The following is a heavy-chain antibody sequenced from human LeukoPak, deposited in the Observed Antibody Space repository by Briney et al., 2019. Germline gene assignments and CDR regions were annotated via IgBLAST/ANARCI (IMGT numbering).Heavy chain of an antibody. CDR1: GGSISSSSYY. CDR3: ARQARDCSSTSCYVFDY. V-gene: IGHV4-39*01. CDR2: IYYSGST. J-gene: IGHJ4*02. Sequence: SETLSLTCTVSGGSISSSSYYWGWIRQPPGKGLEWIGSIYYSGSTYYNPSLKSRVTISVDTSKNQSSLKLSSVTAADTAVYYCARQARDCSSTSCYVFDYWGQGTLVTVSS. D-gene: IGHD2-2*01.